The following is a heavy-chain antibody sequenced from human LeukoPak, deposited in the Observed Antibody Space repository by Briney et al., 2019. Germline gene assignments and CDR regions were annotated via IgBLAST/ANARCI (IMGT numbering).Heavy chain of an antibody. V-gene: IGHV1-24*01. Sequence: ASVKVSCKVSGYTLTELSMHWVRQAPGKGLEWMGGFDPEDGETIYAQKFQGRVTMTEDTSTDTAYMELSSLRSEDTAVYYCATSRRIAASSAFDIWGQGTMVTVSS. J-gene: IGHJ3*02. CDR3: ATSRRIAASSAFDI. CDR2: FDPEDGET. CDR1: GYTLTELS. D-gene: IGHD6-6*01.